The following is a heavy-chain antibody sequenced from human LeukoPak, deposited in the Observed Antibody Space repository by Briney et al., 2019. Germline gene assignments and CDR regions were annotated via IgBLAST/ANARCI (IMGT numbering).Heavy chain of an antibody. J-gene: IGHJ4*02. Sequence: GGSLRLSCAASGFTFNKYAMNWVRQAPGKVLEWVSAISDSGVSTYYSDSVKGRFTISRDNSKNTLYLQLNSLKVEDTGIYYCAKDPGAFPYFFHCWGQGTLVTVSS. CDR1: GFTFNKYA. D-gene: IGHD4/OR15-4a*01. CDR3: AKDPGAFPYFFHC. V-gene: IGHV3-23*01. CDR2: ISDSGVST.